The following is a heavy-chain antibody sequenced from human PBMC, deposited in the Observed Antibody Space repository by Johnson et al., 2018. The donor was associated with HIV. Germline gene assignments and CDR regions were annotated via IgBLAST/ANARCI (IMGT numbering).Heavy chain of an antibody. CDR2: ISSSRSTI. Sequence: QVQLVESGGGLVKPGGSLRLSCAAPGLTFSDYYMTWIRQAPGKGLEWVSYISSSRSTIYYADSVKGRFTISRDNAKNSLHLQMNSLRAEDTAVYYCARTCRGSSWYRVSGTDGFDIWGQGTMVTVSS. D-gene: IGHD6-13*01. V-gene: IGHV3-11*04. J-gene: IGHJ3*02. CDR1: GLTFSDYY. CDR3: ARTCRGSSWYRVSGTDGFDI.